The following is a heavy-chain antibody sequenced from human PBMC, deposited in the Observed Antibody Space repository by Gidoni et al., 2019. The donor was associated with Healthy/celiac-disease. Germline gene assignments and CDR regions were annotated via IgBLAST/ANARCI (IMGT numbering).Heavy chain of an antibody. CDR3: ARDVMVRGYCSSTSCLGWFDP. J-gene: IGHJ5*02. Sequence: QVQLVTSGAEVKKPGASVKVSCKASGYTFTSYGISWVRQAPGQGLEWMGWISAYNGNTHYAQKLQGRVTMTTYTSTSTAYMELRSLRSDDTAVYYCARDVMVRGYCSSTSCLGWFDPWGQGTLVTVSS. D-gene: IGHD2-2*03. CDR2: ISAYNGNT. CDR1: GYTFTSYG. V-gene: IGHV1-18*04.